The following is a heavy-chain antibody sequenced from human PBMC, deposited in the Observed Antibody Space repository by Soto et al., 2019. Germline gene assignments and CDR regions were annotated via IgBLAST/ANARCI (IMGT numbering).Heavy chain of an antibody. CDR3: ATLWFGEGNY. V-gene: IGHV4-39*01. Sequence: QLQLQESGPGLVKPSENLSLTCTVSGGSISSSSYYWGWIRQPPGKVLEWIGSIYYSGSTYYNPSLKSRVTISVDTSKNQCSLKLISVTAADTAVYYCATLWFGEGNYWGQGTLVTVSS. D-gene: IGHD3-10*01. CDR1: GGSISSSSYY. J-gene: IGHJ4*02. CDR2: IYYSGST.